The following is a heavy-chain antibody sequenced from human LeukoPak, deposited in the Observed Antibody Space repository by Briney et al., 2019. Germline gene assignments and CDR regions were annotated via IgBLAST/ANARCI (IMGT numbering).Heavy chain of an antibody. J-gene: IGHJ4*02. CDR2: ITYNSGKI. V-gene: IGHV3-9*01. Sequence: GGSLRLSCEGTGFTFGDYGMHWVRQTPGKGLQWVAGITYNSGKIVYADSVKGRFTIFRDNAKNSLYLQMNSLRPEDTALYSCAKGRYCSSATCYMDSRFDNWGRGTLVTVSS. CDR1: GFTFGDYG. CDR3: AKGRYCSSATCYMDSRFDN. D-gene: IGHD2-2*02.